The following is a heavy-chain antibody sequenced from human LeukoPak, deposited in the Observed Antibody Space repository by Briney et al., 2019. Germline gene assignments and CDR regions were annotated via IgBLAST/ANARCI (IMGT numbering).Heavy chain of an antibody. J-gene: IGHJ4*02. D-gene: IGHD3-10*01. CDR2: INHSGST. Sequence: SETLSLTCAVYGGSFSGYYWSWIRQPPGKGLEWIGEINHSGSTNYNPSLKSRVTISVDTSKNQFSLKLSSVTAADTAVYYFARGRRFGERLDYWGQGTLVTVSS. CDR3: ARGRRFGERLDY. CDR1: GGSFSGYY. V-gene: IGHV4-34*01.